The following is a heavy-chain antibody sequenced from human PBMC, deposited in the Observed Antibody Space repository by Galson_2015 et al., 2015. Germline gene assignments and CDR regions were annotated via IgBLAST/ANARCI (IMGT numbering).Heavy chain of an antibody. J-gene: IGHJ4*02. D-gene: IGHD2-21*02. CDR1: GFTFSSYA. CDR2: ISYDGSNK. Sequence: SLRLSCAASGFTFSSYAMHWVRQAPGKGLEWVAVISYDGSNKYYADSVKGRFTISRDNSKNTLYLQMNSLRAEDTAVYYCARDGDIAGMMSEVVTAIFDYWGQGTLVTVSS. CDR3: ARDGDIAGMMSEVVTAIFDY. V-gene: IGHV3-30-3*01.